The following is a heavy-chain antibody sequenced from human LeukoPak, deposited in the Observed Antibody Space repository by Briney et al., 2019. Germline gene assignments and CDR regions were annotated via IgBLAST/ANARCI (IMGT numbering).Heavy chain of an antibody. CDR2: IHPNSGGT. D-gene: IGHD3-16*02. V-gene: IGHV1-2*02. CDR3: ARDQALNIIVGVIVGAFDI. J-gene: IGHJ3*02. CDR1: GYTFTDYY. Sequence: ASVKVSCNASGYTFTDYYIHWVRQAPGQGLEWMGWIHPNSGGTNYAQKFQGRVTVTRDTSISTAHMELSRLTSDDTAVYYCARDQALNIIVGVIVGAFDIWGQGTVVTVSS.